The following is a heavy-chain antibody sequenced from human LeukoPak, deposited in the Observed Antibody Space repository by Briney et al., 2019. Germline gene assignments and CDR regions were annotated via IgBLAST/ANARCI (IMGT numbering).Heavy chain of an antibody. D-gene: IGHD1-1*01. CDR2: IKSKSDGETT. CDR1: GITFSNAW. V-gene: IGHV3-15*01. CDR3: ATYRWYSDY. J-gene: IGHJ4*02. Sequence: PGGSLRLSCAASGITFSNAWMSWVRQAPGKGLEWVGLIKSKSDGETTDYAAPVKGRFTISRDDSKNTLYLQMNSLKTEDTAMYYCATYRWYSDYWGQGVLVTVSS.